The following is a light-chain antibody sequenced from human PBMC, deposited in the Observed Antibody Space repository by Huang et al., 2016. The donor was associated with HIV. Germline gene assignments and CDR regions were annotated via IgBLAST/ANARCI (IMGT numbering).Light chain of an antibody. CDR1: QDISNY. Sequence: IQMTQSPSSLSASVGDRVTITCQASQDISNYLNWYQKKLGKAPKLLIYDASNLETGVPSRVSGSGSGTDFTFTISSLQPEDIATYYCQQYDNLPFTFGPGTKVDIK. CDR3: QQYDNLPFT. V-gene: IGKV1-33*01. J-gene: IGKJ3*01. CDR2: DAS.